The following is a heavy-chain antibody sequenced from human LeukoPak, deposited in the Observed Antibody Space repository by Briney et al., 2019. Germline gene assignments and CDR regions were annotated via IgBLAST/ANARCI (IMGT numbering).Heavy chain of an antibody. D-gene: IGHD6-13*01. V-gene: IGHV4-59*01. CDR1: GGSISGYY. Sequence: SETLSLTCNVSGGSISGYYWSWIRQPPGEGLKWMGYIYYSGTTNDNPSLKSRVTISVDTSKNQFSLKLTSVTAADTAVYYCAREAGGQQLVYAFDIWGQGTMVTVSS. CDR3: AREAGGQQLVYAFDI. J-gene: IGHJ3*02. CDR2: IYYSGTT.